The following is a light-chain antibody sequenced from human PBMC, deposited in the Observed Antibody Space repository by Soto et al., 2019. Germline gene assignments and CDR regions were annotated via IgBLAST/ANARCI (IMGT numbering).Light chain of an antibody. J-gene: IGLJ3*02. V-gene: IGLV2-14*01. CDR3: SSYTSSSTQV. CDR2: DVS. CDR1: SSDVGGYNY. Sequence: QSALTQPASVSGSPGQSITISCTGTSSDVGGYNYVSWYQQHPGKAHQLMIYDVSNRPSGLDHRFSGSKAGNTASLTIAGLQGEDEADYYCSSYTSSSTQVFGGGTKLTVL.